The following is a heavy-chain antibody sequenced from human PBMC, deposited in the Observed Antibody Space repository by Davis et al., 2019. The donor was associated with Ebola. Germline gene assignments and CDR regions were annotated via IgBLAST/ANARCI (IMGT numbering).Heavy chain of an antibody. CDR1: GYTFTSYD. CDR2: MNPNSGKT. V-gene: IGHV1-8*01. J-gene: IGHJ3*02. D-gene: IGHD6-19*01. Sequence: AASVKVSCKASGYTFTSYDINWVRQATEQGLEWMGWMNPNSGKTGYAQNFQGRLTMTRDTSINTAYMELNSLTSDDTAVYFCARGGGLELAGDRDAFDIWGHGTMVTVSS. CDR3: ARGGGLELAGDRDAFDI.